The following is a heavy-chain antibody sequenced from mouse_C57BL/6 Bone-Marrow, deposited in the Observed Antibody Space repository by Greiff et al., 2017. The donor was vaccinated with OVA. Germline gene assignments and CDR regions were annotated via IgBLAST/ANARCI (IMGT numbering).Heavy chain of an antibody. J-gene: IGHJ3*01. CDR3: ARANSLDSSVPWFDY. V-gene: IGHV1-81*01. Sequence: QVQLQQSGAELARPGASVKLSCKASGYTFTSSGISWVKQRPGQGLEWIGEIYPRSGNTYYNEKFKGKATLTADKSSSTAYMELRSLTSEDSAVYFCARANSLDSSVPWFDYWGQGTTVTVSA. CDR2: IYPRSGNT. D-gene: IGHD3-2*02. CDR1: GYTFTSSG.